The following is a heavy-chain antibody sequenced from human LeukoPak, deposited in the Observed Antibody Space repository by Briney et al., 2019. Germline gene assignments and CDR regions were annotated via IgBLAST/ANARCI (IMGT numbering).Heavy chain of an antibody. CDR2: ISGSGGST. D-gene: IGHD3-3*01. CDR3: AKDLYGAYYDFWSGYSPVDY. J-gene: IGHJ4*02. V-gene: IGHV3-23*01. Sequence: GGSLRLSCAASGFTFSSYAMSWVRQAPGKGLEWVSAISGSGGSTYYADSVKGRFTISRDNSKNTLYLQMNSLRAEDTDVYYCAKDLYGAYYDFWSGYSPVDYWGQGTLVTVSS. CDR1: GFTFSSYA.